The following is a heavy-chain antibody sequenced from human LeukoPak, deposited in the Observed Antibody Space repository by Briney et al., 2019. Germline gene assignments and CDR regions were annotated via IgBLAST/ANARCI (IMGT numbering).Heavy chain of an antibody. CDR3: ARYCSSTTCSRFGMDV. CDR1: GGSVSSGSYY. J-gene: IGHJ6*02. V-gene: IGHV4-61*01. D-gene: IGHD2-2*01. CDR2: FSYSGST. Sequence: SETLSLTCSVSGGSVSSGSYYWSWIRQPPGKGLEGIGYFSYSGSTNYNPSLDSRVTISLDTSKNQFSLKLSSVTAADTAVYYCARYCSSTTCSRFGMDVWGQGTTVTVSS.